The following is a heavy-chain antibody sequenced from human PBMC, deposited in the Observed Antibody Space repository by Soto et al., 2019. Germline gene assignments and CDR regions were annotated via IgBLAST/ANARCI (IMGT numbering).Heavy chain of an antibody. Sequence: QVQLQESGPGLVKPSQTLSLTCTVSGGSISSGGYYWSWIRQHPGKGLEWIGYIYYSGSTYYNPSLKSRVTISVDTSKNQFSLKLSSVTDADTAVYYCARESASGGPHDYWGQGTLVTVSS. V-gene: IGHV4-31*03. D-gene: IGHD2-2*01. CDR3: ARESASGGPHDY. J-gene: IGHJ4*02. CDR2: IYYSGST. CDR1: GGSISSGGYY.